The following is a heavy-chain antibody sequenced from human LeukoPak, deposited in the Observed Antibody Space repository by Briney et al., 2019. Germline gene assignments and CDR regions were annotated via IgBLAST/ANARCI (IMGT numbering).Heavy chain of an antibody. CDR2: ISRSSAYI. D-gene: IGHD6-19*01. V-gene: IGHV3-21*01. CDR1: GFTFSSYS. Sequence: GGSLRLSCAASGFTFSSYSMNWVRQAPGKGLEWVSSISRSSAYIYYADSVKGRFTISRDNAKNSLYLQMNSLRVEDTAVYYCVKDQREAYRSGWSRDFDYWGQGTLVTVSS. CDR3: VKDQREAYRSGWSRDFDY. J-gene: IGHJ4*02.